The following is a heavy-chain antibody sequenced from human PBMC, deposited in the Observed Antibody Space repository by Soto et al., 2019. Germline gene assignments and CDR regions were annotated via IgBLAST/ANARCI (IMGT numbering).Heavy chain of an antibody. CDR1: GYRFTSSW. Sequence: PGESLKISCQGSGYRFTSSWISWVRQMPGEGLEWMGRIDPSDSYINYSPSFQGRVTISADKSISTAYLQWSSLKASDTAVYYCAYNLIPMLRGVTSTWGQGTLVTVSS. J-gene: IGHJ5*02. D-gene: IGHD3-10*01. CDR3: AYNLIPMLRGVTST. CDR2: IDPSDSYI. V-gene: IGHV5-10-1*01.